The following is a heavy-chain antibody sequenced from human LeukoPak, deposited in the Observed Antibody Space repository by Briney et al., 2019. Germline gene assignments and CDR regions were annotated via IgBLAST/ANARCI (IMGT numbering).Heavy chain of an antibody. Sequence: SGTLSLTCTVSGDSINSLDLWSWVRPPPGKGLEWIGEMYLSGTTRSNPSVKSRVTISIDKSKNQFFLNLSSVTAADTAVYYCAGLVGRYSSGLYYYYFDYWGQGTLVTVSS. J-gene: IGHJ4*02. CDR3: AGLVGRYSSGLYYYYFDY. CDR1: GDSINSLDL. V-gene: IGHV4-4*02. D-gene: IGHD3-22*01. CDR2: MYLSGTT.